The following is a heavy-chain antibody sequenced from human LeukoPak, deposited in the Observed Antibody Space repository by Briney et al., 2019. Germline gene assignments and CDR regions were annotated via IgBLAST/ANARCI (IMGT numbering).Heavy chain of an antibody. CDR3: ARLGLRFLEWSYFDY. Sequence: GASVKVSCKASGGTFSSYAISWVRQAPGQGLEWMGGIIPIFGTANYAQKFQGRVTITADESTSTAYMELSSLRSEDTAVYYCARLGLRFLEWSYFDYWGQGTLVTVSS. CDR1: GGTFSSYA. J-gene: IGHJ4*02. CDR2: IIPIFGTA. D-gene: IGHD3-3*01. V-gene: IGHV1-69*01.